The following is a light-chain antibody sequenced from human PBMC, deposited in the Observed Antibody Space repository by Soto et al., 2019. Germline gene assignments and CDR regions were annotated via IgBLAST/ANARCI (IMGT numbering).Light chain of an antibody. J-gene: IGKJ4*01. V-gene: IGKV3-15*01. Sequence: EVVMTQSPATLSVSPGERATLSCRASQSVSSSLAWYQQKPGRSPWLLIYGASTRATGIPARFSGSGSGTEFTLTISSLQSEDCAIYYCQQYHTWPITFGGGTKVDIK. CDR2: GAS. CDR1: QSVSSS. CDR3: QQYHTWPIT.